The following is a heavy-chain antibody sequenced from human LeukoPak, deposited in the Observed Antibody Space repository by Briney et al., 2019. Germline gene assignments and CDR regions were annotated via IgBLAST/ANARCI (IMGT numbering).Heavy chain of an antibody. Sequence: GGTLRLSCAASGFTFSSYGMSWVRQAPGKGLEWVSAISGSGGSTYYADSVKGRFTISRDNSKNTLYLQMNSLRAEDTAVCYCAKDSNWNDGKFDPWGQGTLVTVSS. CDR1: GFTFSSYG. J-gene: IGHJ5*02. CDR2: ISGSGGST. CDR3: AKDSNWNDGKFDP. V-gene: IGHV3-23*01. D-gene: IGHD1-20*01.